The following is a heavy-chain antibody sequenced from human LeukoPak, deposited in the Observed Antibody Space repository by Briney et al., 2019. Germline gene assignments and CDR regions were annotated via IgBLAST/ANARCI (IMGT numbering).Heavy chain of an antibody. CDR3: ARDSTVTTFRGCVDP. CDR2: IDPSGGST. J-gene: IGHJ5*02. Sequence: ASVKVSCKASGYTFSNYYVHWVRQAPGQGLEWMGVIDPSGGSTNYAQKFQGRVTMTRDTSTSTVYMEMSSLRSEDTAVYYCARDSTVTTFRGCVDPWGQGTLVTVSS. CDR1: GYTFSNYY. V-gene: IGHV1-46*01. D-gene: IGHD4-17*01.